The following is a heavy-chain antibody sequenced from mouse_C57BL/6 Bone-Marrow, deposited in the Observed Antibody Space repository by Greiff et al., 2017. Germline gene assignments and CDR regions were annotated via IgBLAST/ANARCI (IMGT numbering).Heavy chain of an antibody. D-gene: IGHD2-2*01. CDR2: IHPNSGST. CDR1: GYTFTSYW. CDR3: AREALWLRRRDYAMDY. Sequence: VQLQQPGAELVKPGASVKLSCKASGYTFTSYWMHWVKQRPGQGLEWIGMIHPNSGSTNYNEKFKSKATLTVDKSSSTAYMQRSSLTAEDSAVYYCAREALWLRRRDYAMDYWGQGTSVTVSS. V-gene: IGHV1-64*01. J-gene: IGHJ4*01.